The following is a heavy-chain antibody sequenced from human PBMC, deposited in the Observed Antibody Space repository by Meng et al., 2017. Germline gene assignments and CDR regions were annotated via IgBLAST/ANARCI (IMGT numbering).Heavy chain of an antibody. Sequence: GESLKISCQGSGYSFTSYWIGWVRQMPGKGLEWMGIIYPGDSDTRYSPSFQGQVTIAADKSISTAYLQWSSLKASDTAMYYCARHGRIVGATFYYGMDVWGQGNTV. CDR3: ARHGRIVGATFYYGMDV. V-gene: IGHV5-51*01. CDR2: IYPGDSDT. D-gene: IGHD1-26*01. J-gene: IGHJ6*01. CDR1: GYSFTSYW.